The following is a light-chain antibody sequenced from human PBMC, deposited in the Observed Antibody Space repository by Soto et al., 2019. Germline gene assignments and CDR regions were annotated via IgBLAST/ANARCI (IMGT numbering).Light chain of an antibody. CDR3: QSYDSSSVV. Sequence: QSVLTQPPSVSGAPGQRVTISCTGSSSNIGAGYDVHWYQQLPGTAPKLLIYGNSNRPSGVPDRFSGSKSGTSASLAITGLHAEDAADYYCQSYDSSSVVFGGGTKLTVL. CDR1: SSNIGAGYD. CDR2: GNS. J-gene: IGLJ2*01. V-gene: IGLV1-40*01.